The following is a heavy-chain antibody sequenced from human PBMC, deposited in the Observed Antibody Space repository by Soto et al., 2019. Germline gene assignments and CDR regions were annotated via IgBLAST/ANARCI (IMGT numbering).Heavy chain of an antibody. CDR3: ARVLRGRGSSTFDF. J-gene: IGHJ4*02. CDR2: INGDGSIT. V-gene: IGHV3-74*03. D-gene: IGHD1-26*01. CDR1: GFIFSGHW. Sequence: EVQLVESGGGLVHPGGSPRLSCAASGFIFSGHWMHWVRQVPGKGLLWVARINGDGSITTSTDSVGGRFTISRDNAKNTLHLQMNNLRPEDTGLYYCARVLRGRGSSTFDFWGQGTLVTVSS.